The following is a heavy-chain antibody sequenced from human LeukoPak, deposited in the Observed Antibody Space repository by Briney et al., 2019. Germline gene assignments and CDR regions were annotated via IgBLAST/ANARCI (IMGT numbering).Heavy chain of an antibody. D-gene: IGHD3-10*01. CDR2: ISGSGDNT. CDR3: AKDQSDKGSYAAFDY. Sequence: GGSLRLSCAASGFTFNTYAMNWVRQAPGKGLEWFSAISGSGDNTYYADSVKGRFTISRDDSKNTVYLQMNSLRAEDTAVYYCAKDQSDKGSYAAFDYWGQGTLVPVSS. V-gene: IGHV3-23*01. J-gene: IGHJ4*02. CDR1: GFTFNTYA.